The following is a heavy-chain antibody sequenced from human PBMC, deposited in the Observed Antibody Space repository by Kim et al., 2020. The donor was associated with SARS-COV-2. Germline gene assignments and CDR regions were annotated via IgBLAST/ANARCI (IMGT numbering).Heavy chain of an antibody. J-gene: IGHJ5*02. Sequence: SETLSLTCTVSGGSISSYYWSWIRQPPGKGLEWIGHIFYSGSTNYNPSLKSRVSISLDTSKNQLSLKLSSVTAADTAVYYCARGSTTPLNWFDPWGQGTLVTVSS. D-gene: IGHD4-17*01. CDR3: ARGSTTPLNWFDP. V-gene: IGHV4-59*13. CDR1: GGSISSYY. CDR2: IFYSGST.